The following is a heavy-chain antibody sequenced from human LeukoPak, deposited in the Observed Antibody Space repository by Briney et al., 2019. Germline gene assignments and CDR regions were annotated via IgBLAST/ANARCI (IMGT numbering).Heavy chain of an antibody. Sequence: GGSLRLSCAASGFTFSSYGMTWVRQAPGKGLEWVSAISGSGDRTYYADSVKGRFTISRDNSKNTLYLQMNSLSAADTGIYYCAKGFVEPRPHYFDYWGQGTLVTVSS. CDR3: AKGFVEPRPHYFDY. D-gene: IGHD6-6*01. CDR2: ISGSGDRT. CDR1: GFTFSSYG. J-gene: IGHJ4*02. V-gene: IGHV3-23*01.